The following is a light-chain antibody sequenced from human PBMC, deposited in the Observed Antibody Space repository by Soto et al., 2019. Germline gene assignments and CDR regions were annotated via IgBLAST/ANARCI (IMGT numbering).Light chain of an antibody. V-gene: IGLV2-8*01. CDR1: INDVGGYNY. CDR2: QVT. Sequence: QSALTQPPSASGSPGQSVTISCAGTINDVGGYNYVSWYQQHPGKVPQLMIYQVTKRPSGVPDRFSASKSDTTASLTISGLQAEDGGDYYCMSYAGGNRFVFGTGTKVTVL. J-gene: IGLJ1*01. CDR3: MSYAGGNRFV.